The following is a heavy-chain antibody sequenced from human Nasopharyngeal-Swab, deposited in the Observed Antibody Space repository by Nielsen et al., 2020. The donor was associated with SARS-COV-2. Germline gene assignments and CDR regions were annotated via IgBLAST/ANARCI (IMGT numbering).Heavy chain of an antibody. CDR2: IYYSGST. D-gene: IGHD3-3*01. CDR3: ARRLTLESFWYFDL. CDR1: GGSISSSSYY. Sequence: SETLSLTCTVSGGSISSSSYYWGWIRQPPGKGLEWIGSIYYSGSTYYNPSLKSRVTISVETSKNQFSLKLSSVTAADTAVYYCARRLTLESFWYFDLWGRGTLVTVSS. J-gene: IGHJ2*01. V-gene: IGHV4-39*01.